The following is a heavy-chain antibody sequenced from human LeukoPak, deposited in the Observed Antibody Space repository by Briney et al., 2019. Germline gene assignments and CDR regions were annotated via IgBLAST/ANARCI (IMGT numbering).Heavy chain of an antibody. J-gene: IGHJ4*02. CDR1: GFTFRSCS. CDR3: ARVLSSSWYVYFDY. V-gene: IGHV3-21*01. Sequence: GGSLRLSCAASGFTFRSCSMNWVRQAPGKGLEWVSSISSSSSYIYYADSVKGRFTISRDNAKNSLYLQMNSLRAEDTAVYYCARVLSSSWYVYFDYWGKGTLVTVSS. D-gene: IGHD6-13*01. CDR2: ISSSSSYI.